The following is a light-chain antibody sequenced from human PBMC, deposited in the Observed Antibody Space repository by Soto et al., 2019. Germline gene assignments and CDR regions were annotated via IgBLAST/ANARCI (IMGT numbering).Light chain of an antibody. V-gene: IGKV3-15*01. CDR2: GAS. Sequence: EIVMTQSPXTXXLSPXXXXXXXXXXXXXXXSELAWYQQKPGQPPRLLIYGASTRATGVPARFTGSESGSEFTLTISGLQSEDFAVYYCQQGHNWPLTFGQGTRLEI. J-gene: IGKJ2*01. CDR3: QQGHNWPLT. CDR1: XXXXSE.